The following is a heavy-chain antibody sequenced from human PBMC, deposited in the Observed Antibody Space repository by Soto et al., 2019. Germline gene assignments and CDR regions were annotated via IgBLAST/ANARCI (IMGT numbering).Heavy chain of an antibody. CDR1: GFTFSSYW. J-gene: IGHJ5*02. V-gene: IGHV3-7*01. D-gene: IGHD3-3*01. CDR2: IKQDGSEK. Sequence: PGGSLRLSCAASGFTFSSYWMSWVRQAPGKGLEWVANIKQDGSEKYYVDSVKGRFPISRDNAKNSLYLQMNSLRAEDTAAYYCARDHDDFWSGYASAGPWGQGTLVTVSS. CDR3: ARDHDDFWSGYASAGP.